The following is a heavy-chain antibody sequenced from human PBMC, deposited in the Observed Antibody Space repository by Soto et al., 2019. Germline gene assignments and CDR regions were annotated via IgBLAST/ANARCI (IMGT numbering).Heavy chain of an antibody. V-gene: IGHV4-59*08. Sequence: SETLSLPCTVSGGSISSYYWSWIRQPPGKGLEWIGYIYYSGSTNYNPSLKSRVTISVDTSKNQFSLKLSSVTAADTAVYYCARLPGGYSYDDFDYWGQGTLVTVSS. CDR2: IYYSGST. J-gene: IGHJ4*02. CDR1: GGSISSYY. D-gene: IGHD5-18*01. CDR3: ARLPGGYSYDDFDY.